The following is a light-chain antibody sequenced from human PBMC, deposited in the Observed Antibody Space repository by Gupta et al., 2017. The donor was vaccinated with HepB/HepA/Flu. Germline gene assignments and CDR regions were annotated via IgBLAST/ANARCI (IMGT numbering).Light chain of an antibody. CDR3: CSYAGSSTFVV. J-gene: IGLJ2*01. CDR2: EVS. Sequence: QSALTHPASVPGSHGPSITISCTGTISHVGSYNLVSWYQQHPGKAPKLMIYEVSKRPSGVSNRFSGSKSGNTASLTISGLQAEDEADYYCCSYAGSSTFVVFGGGTKLTVL. CDR1: ISHVGSYNL. V-gene: IGLV2-23*02.